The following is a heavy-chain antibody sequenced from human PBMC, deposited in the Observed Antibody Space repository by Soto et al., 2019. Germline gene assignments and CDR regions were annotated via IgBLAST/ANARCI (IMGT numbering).Heavy chain of an antibody. Sequence: QVQLVESGGGVVQPGRSLRLSCAASGFTFSSYGMHWVRQAPGKGLEWVAVISYDGSNKYYADSVKGRFTISRDNSKNTLYLQMNSLRAEDTDVYYCAKDGTTTDFDYWGQGTLVTVSS. CDR2: ISYDGSNK. J-gene: IGHJ4*02. V-gene: IGHV3-30*18. CDR3: AKDGTTTDFDY. CDR1: GFTFSSYG. D-gene: IGHD4-17*01.